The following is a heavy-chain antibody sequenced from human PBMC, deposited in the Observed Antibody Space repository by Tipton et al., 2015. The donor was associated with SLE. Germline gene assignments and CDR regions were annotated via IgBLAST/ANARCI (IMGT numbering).Heavy chain of an antibody. Sequence: TLSLTCTVSGDSVTSYFWSWIRQPPGKGLEWIGYVYYSGGTSYNPSLKSRVTISIDTSKNQFSLKLSSVTAADTAIYYCARGALGSPYYMDVWGQGTTVTVSS. CDR1: GDSVTSYF. CDR2: VYYSGGT. V-gene: IGHV4-59*02. D-gene: IGHD6-25*01. J-gene: IGHJ6*03. CDR3: ARGALGSPYYMDV.